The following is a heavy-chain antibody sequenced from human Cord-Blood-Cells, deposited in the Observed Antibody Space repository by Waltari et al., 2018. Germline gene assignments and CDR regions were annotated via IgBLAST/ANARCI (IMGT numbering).Heavy chain of an antibody. J-gene: IGHJ2*01. V-gene: IGHV1-3*01. CDR2: INAGNGNT. Sequence: QVQLVQSGAEVKKPGASVKVSCKASGYTFTSYAMHWVRQAPGQRLEWMGWINAGNGNTKYSQKFQGRVTITRDTSASTAYMELSSLRSEDTAVYYCARETGYNWYFDLWGRGTLVTVSS. D-gene: IGHD5-12*01. CDR1: GYTFTSYA. CDR3: ARETGYNWYFDL.